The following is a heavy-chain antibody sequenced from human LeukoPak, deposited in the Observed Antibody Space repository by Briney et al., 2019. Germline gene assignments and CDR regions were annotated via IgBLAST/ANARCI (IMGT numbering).Heavy chain of an antibody. CDR2: ISRSGPI. Sequence: GGSLRLSCAASGFTFSTYSMNWVRQAPGKGLEWVSYISRSGPIYYADSVKGRFTISRDNAKNSLYLQMNSLRGEDTAVYCCARIIPAAAFDYWGQGTLVTVSS. V-gene: IGHV3-48*04. J-gene: IGHJ4*02. CDR1: GFTFSTYS. D-gene: IGHD6-13*01. CDR3: ARIIPAAAFDY.